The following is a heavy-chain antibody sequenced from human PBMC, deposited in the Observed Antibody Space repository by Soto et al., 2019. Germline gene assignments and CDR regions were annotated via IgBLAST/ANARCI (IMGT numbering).Heavy chain of an antibody. V-gene: IGHV3-30-3*01. CDR2: ISYDGSNK. CDR1: GFTFSSYA. CDR3: AGDKYSSGYPADY. J-gene: IGHJ4*02. D-gene: IGHD3-22*01. Sequence: QVQLVESGGGVVQPGRSLRLSCAASGFTFSSYAMHWVRQAPGKGLEWVAVISYDGSNKYYADSVKGRFTITRNNSKNTVYLKKNSLRPEDTAVYYCAGDKYSSGYPADYWGQGTLVTVSS.